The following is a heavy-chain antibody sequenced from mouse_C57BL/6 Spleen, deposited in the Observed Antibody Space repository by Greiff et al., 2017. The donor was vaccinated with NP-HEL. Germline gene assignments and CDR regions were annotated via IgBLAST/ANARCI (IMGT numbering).Heavy chain of an antibody. V-gene: IGHV1-50*01. CDR1: GYTFTSYW. CDR3: ARGYSNYGYFDV. CDR2: IDPSDSYT. Sequence: QVQLKQPGAELVKPGASVKLSCKASGYTFTSYWMQWVKQRPGQGLEWIGEIDPSDSYTNYNQKFKGKATLTVDTSSSTAYMQLSSLTSEDSAVYYCARGYSNYGYFDVWGTGTTVTVSS. D-gene: IGHD2-5*01. J-gene: IGHJ1*03.